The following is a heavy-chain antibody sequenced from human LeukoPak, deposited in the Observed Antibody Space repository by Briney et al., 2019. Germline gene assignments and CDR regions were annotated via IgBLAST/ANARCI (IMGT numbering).Heavy chain of an antibody. V-gene: IGHV1-24*01. J-gene: IGHJ3*02. CDR2: FDPEDGET. CDR3: ATGYGGNPRGGAFDI. Sequence: ASVKVSCKVSGYTLTELSMHWVRQAPGKGLEWMGGFDPEDGETIYAQKFQGRVTMTEDTSTDIAYMELSSLRSEDTAVYYCATGYGGNPRGGAFDIWGQGTMVTVSS. CDR1: GYTLTELS. D-gene: IGHD4-23*01.